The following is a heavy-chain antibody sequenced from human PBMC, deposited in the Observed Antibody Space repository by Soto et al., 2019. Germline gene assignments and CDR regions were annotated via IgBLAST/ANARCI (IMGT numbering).Heavy chain of an antibody. Sequence: QVQLVQSGAELRKPGSSVKVSCKASGCTFSDYTINWVRQAPEQRLEWMGGIIPIFDTANYAETFQGRVTIAAHESTSTSQMEVSSLRSEDTAVYYCPRNGTLTGTGYSYAMDAWGEGTMVTVSS. CDR1: GCTFSDYT. J-gene: IGHJ6*04. CDR3: PRNGTLTGTGYSYAMDA. D-gene: IGHD1-1*01. CDR2: IIPIFDTA. V-gene: IGHV1-69*01.